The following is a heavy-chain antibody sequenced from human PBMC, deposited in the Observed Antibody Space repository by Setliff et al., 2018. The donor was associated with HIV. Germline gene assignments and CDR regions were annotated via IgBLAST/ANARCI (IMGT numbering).Heavy chain of an antibody. J-gene: IGHJ4*02. V-gene: IGHV4-4*07. CDR2: VHSTGTT. CDR1: GGSFSTYY. D-gene: IGHD3-22*01. Sequence: PSETLSLTCTASGGSFSTYYWSWIRQPAGEGLEYIGRVHSTGTTIYSPSLQSRLTITEDTSKNQVVLTMTNMDPVDTATCYCAHRLSYYDTSGYYSYYFDYWGQGTLVTVSS. CDR3: AHRLSYYDTSGYYSYYFDY.